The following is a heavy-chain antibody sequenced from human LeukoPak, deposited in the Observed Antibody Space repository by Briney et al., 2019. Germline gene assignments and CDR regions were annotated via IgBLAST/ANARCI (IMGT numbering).Heavy chain of an antibody. CDR3: VRLYYYGSGSSD. CDR2: INHSGST. D-gene: IGHD3-10*01. CDR1: GGSFSGYY. V-gene: IGHV4-34*01. Sequence: SETLSLTCAVYGGSFSGYYWSWIRQPPGKGLEWIGEINHSGSTNYNPSLKSRVTISVDTSKNQFSLKLSSVTAADTAVYYCVRLYYYGSGSSDWGQGTLVTVSS. J-gene: IGHJ4*02.